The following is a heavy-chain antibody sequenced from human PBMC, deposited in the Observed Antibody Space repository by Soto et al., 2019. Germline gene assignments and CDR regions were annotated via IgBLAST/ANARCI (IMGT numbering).Heavy chain of an antibody. CDR2: ISGSGGST. CDR3: AKDGLPMPEAYSYYGVAV. Sequence: EVQLLESGGGLVQPGGSLRLSCAASGFTFSSYAMSWVRQAPGKGLEWVSGISGSGGSTYYADSVKGRFTISRDNSKNTLFLQMNSLRAEDTALYYCAKDGLPMPEAYSYYGVAVWGQGTTVTVSS. CDR1: GFTFSSYA. V-gene: IGHV3-23*01. J-gene: IGHJ6*02. D-gene: IGHD5-18*01.